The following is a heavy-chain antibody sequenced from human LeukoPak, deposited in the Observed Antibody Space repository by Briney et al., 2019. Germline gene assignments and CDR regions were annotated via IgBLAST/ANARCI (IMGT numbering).Heavy chain of an antibody. CDR1: GYSFTSYW. Sequence: LGESLKISCKGSGYSFTSYWISWVRQMPGKDLEWMGRIDPSDSYTNYSPSFQGHVTISADKSISTAYLQWSSLKASDTAMYYCARPYCSGGSCYYYGMDVWGKGTTVTVSS. J-gene: IGHJ6*04. D-gene: IGHD2-15*01. V-gene: IGHV5-10-1*01. CDR2: IDPSDSYT. CDR3: ARPYCSGGSCYYYGMDV.